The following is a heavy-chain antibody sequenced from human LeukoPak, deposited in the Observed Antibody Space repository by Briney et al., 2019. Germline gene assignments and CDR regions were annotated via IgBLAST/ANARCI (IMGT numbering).Heavy chain of an antibody. Sequence: ASVKVSCKASGYTFTSYDINWVRQATGQGLEWMGWMNPNSGNTGYVQKFQGRVTMTRNTSISTAYMELSSLRSEDTAVYYCARGHRYGSGSYYRIDYYYYYYMDVWGKGTTVTISS. D-gene: IGHD3-10*01. V-gene: IGHV1-8*01. CDR3: ARGHRYGSGSYYRIDYYYYYYMDV. J-gene: IGHJ6*03. CDR2: MNPNSGNT. CDR1: GYTFTSYD.